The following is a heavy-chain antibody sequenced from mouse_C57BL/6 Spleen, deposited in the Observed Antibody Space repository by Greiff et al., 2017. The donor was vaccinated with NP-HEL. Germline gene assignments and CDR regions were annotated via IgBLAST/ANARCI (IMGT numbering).Heavy chain of an antibody. CDR3: TRKIYDGYYVKAMDY. D-gene: IGHD2-3*01. V-gene: IGHV1-15*01. J-gene: IGHJ4*01. CDR2: IDPETGGT. Sequence: VQLQESGAELVRPGASVTLSCKASGYTFTDYEMHWVKQTPVHGLVWIGAIDPETGGTAYNQKFKGKAILTADKSSSTAYMELRSLTSEDSAVYYCTRKIYDGYYVKAMDYWGQGTSVTVSS. CDR1: GYTFTDYE.